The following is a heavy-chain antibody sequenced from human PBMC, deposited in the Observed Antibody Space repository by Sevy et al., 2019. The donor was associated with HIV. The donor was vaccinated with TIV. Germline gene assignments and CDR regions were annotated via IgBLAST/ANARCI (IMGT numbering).Heavy chain of an antibody. J-gene: IGHJ3*02. Sequence: GGSLRLSCAASGFTFSSYAMHWVRQAPGKGLEWVAVISYDGSNNYYADSVKGRFTISRDNSKNTLYLQMNSLRAEDTAVYYCARSYGRGAFDIWGQGTMVTVSS. D-gene: IGHD3-10*01. CDR1: GFTFSSYA. V-gene: IGHV3-30-3*01. CDR3: ARSYGRGAFDI. CDR2: ISYDGSNN.